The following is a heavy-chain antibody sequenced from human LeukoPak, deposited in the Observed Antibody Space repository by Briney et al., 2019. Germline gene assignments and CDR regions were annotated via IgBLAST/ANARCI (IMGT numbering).Heavy chain of an antibody. Sequence: GGSLKLSCAASGFTFSGSAMHWVRQASGKGLEWVGRIRSKANSYATAYAASVKGRFTISRDDSKNTAYLQMNSLKTEDTAVYYCTRPTYYYDSSGYYYGDYWGQGTLVTVSS. D-gene: IGHD3-22*01. V-gene: IGHV3-73*01. CDR2: IRSKANSYAT. J-gene: IGHJ4*02. CDR1: GFTFSGSA. CDR3: TRPTYYYDSSGYYYGDY.